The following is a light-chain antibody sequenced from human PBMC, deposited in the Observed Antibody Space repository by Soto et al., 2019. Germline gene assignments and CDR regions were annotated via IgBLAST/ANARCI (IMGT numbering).Light chain of an antibody. CDR3: QQYDNLPPYT. Sequence: DIQMTQSPSSLSASVGDTVTITCQASRDISVYLNWYQQKPGKAPKLLVLDASILQTGVPSRFSGSGSGTHFTFTISSLQTEDVATYYCQQYDNLPPYTFGQGTRLEI. CDR2: DAS. CDR1: RDISVY. V-gene: IGKV1-33*01. J-gene: IGKJ2*01.